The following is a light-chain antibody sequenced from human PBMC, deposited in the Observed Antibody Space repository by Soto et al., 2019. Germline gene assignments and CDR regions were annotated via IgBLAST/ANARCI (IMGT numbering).Light chain of an antibody. J-gene: IGKJ3*01. CDR1: QSVSSSY. CDR3: QQYNNWPPVT. CDR2: DAS. V-gene: IGKV3-15*01. Sequence: IVLTQSPGTLCLSPGEIATLSFRAIQSVSSSYLAWYQQKPGQAPRLLISDASTRATGIPARFSGSGSGTEFTLTISSLQSEDFAVYYCQQYNNWPPVTFGPGTKVDIK.